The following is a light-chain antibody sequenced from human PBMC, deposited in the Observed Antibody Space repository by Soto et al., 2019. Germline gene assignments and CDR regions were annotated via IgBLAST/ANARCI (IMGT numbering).Light chain of an antibody. J-gene: IGLJ3*02. CDR1: ISDIAR. CDR3: SSYTSSATVL. Sequence: QSALTQPPFVSGSPGQSVTISCTGAISDIARVSWYQQPPGTAPKLMIYEVSDRPSGVPDRFSGSKSGDTASLTISGLQAEDEADYYCSSYTSSATVLFGGGTKLTVL. CDR2: EVS. V-gene: IGLV2-18*02.